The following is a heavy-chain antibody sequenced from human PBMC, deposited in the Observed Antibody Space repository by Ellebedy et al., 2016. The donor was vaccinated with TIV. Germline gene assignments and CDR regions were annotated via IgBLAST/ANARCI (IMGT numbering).Heavy chain of an antibody. CDR3: ATREWVDPMDV. Sequence: ASVKVSCXASGHTFTTYGIHWVRQAPGQGPEWMGWINTGNGNTKYSQRFQGRVTITSDTSATTAYMELSSLRSEDTAIYYCATREWVDPMDVWGQGTMVTVSS. J-gene: IGHJ6*02. CDR2: INTGNGNT. CDR1: GHTFTTYG. V-gene: IGHV1-3*04. D-gene: IGHD3-3*01.